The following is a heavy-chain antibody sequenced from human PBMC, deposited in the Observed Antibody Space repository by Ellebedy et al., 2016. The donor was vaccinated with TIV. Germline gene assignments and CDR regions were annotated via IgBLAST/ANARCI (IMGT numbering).Heavy chain of an antibody. CDR2: ISGSGGST. Sequence: GESLKIPCAASGFTFSSYAMHWVRQAPGKGLEWVSAISGSGGSTYYADSVKGRFTISRDNSKNTLYLQMNSLRAEDTAVYYCAKDRVVAARVDYYYGMDVWGQGTTVTVSS. V-gene: IGHV3-23*01. CDR3: AKDRVVAARVDYYYGMDV. J-gene: IGHJ6*02. CDR1: GFTFSSYA. D-gene: IGHD2-15*01.